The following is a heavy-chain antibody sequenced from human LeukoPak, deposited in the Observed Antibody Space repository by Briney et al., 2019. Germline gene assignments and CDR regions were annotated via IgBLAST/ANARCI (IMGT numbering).Heavy chain of an antibody. CDR1: GFTFSSYA. D-gene: IGHD6-19*01. J-gene: IGHJ4*02. CDR3: AKGGSGWYSEVIPDY. V-gene: IGHV3-23*01. Sequence: GGSLRLSCAASGFTFSSYAMSWVRQAPGKGLEGVSSISGSGGSTYYADSVKGRFTISKDNSKNTLYLQMNSLRAEDTAVYYCAKGGSGWYSEVIPDYWGQGTLVTVSS. CDR2: ISGSGGST.